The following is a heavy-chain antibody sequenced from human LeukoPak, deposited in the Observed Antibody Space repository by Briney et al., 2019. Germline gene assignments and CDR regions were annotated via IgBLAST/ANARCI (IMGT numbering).Heavy chain of an antibody. CDR2: VSGSDST. J-gene: IGHJ4*02. Sequence: GGSLRLSCAASGFTFSSFAMNWVRQSPGKGLEWVSTVSGSDSTYYADSVKGRFTISRDNSKNTLFLQMNSLRAEDTAIYYCAKDRLSGSYFSGDSGFDYWGQGTLVTVSS. D-gene: IGHD1-26*01. CDR1: GFTFSSFA. CDR3: AKDRLSGSYFSGDSGFDY. V-gene: IGHV3-23*01.